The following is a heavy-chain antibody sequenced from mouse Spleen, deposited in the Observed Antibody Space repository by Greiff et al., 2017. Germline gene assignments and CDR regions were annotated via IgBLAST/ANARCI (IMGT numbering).Heavy chain of an antibody. D-gene: IGHD2-1*01. CDR3: ASFNYDYAMDY. J-gene: IGHJ4*01. CDR2: IWSDGST. CDR1: GFSLTNYA. V-gene: IGHV2-4-1*01. Sequence: VQGVESGPGLVAPSQSLSITCTVSGFSLTNYAVHWVRQSPGKGLEWLGVIWSDGSTDYNAAFISRLSISKDNSKSQVFFKMNSLQADDTAIYYCASFNYDYAMDYWGQGTSVTVSS.